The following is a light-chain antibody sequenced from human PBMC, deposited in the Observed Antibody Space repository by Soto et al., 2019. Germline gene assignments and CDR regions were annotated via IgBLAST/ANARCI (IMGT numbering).Light chain of an antibody. J-gene: IGKJ2*01. CDR1: QNINNW. Sequence: DIQMTQSPSTLSPSVGDRVTITCRASQNINNWLAWYQQKPGKAPKLLIYDASTLESGVPSRFSGSGSGTEFTLTISSLQPDDFATYFCQHYNTYYMYTFGQGTKVDI. V-gene: IGKV1-5*01. CDR2: DAS. CDR3: QHYNTYYMYT.